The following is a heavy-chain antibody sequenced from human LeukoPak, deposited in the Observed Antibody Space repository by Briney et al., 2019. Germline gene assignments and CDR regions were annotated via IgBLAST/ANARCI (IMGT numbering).Heavy chain of an antibody. CDR1: GASISSYY. V-gene: IGHV4-59*01. CDR2: VYYSGST. D-gene: IGHD3-10*01. Sequence: SETLSLTCAVSGASISSYYWSWIRQPPGKGLEWIEFVYYSGSTNYNPSLKSRVTTSVDTSKGQFSLKLSSVTAADTAIYYCARTLGSYSLGYFDYWGQGTLVTVSS. J-gene: IGHJ4*02. CDR3: ARTLGSYSLGYFDY.